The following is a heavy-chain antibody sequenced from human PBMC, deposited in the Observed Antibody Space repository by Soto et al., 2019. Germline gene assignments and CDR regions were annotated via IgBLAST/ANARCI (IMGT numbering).Heavy chain of an antibody. Sequence: SETLSLTCTVSGGSISSYYWSWIRQPPGKGLEWIGYIYYSGSTNYNPSLKSRVTISVDTSKNQFSLKLSSVTAADTAVYYCAGSAYTAMAVYYYYYMDVWGKGTTVTVS. CDR1: GGSISSYY. V-gene: IGHV4-59*01. CDR2: IYYSGST. D-gene: IGHD5-18*01. J-gene: IGHJ6*03. CDR3: AGSAYTAMAVYYYYYMDV.